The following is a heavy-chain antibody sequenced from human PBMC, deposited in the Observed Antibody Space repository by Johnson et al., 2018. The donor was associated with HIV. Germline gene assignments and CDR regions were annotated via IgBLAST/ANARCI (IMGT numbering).Heavy chain of an antibody. V-gene: IGHV3-7*03. CDR2: IKQDGSEK. D-gene: IGHD1-26*01. J-gene: IGHJ3*02. CDR1: GFSFTNHA. CDR3: AREIVGATGRTQDDVFYI. Sequence: VQLVESGGGVVQPGRSLRLSCAASGFSFTNHAMDWVRQAPGKGLEWVANIKQDGSEKYYVVSVKGRFTISRDNAKKSLYLQMNSLRAEDTAVYYCAREIVGATGRTQDDVFYIWGQGTMVTVSS.